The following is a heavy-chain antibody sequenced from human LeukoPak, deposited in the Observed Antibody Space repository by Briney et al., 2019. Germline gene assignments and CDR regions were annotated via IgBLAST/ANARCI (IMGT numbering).Heavy chain of an antibody. D-gene: IGHD4-23*01. CDR2: IYYSGST. Sequence: SETLSLTCTVSGGSISSYYWSWIRQPPGKGLEWIGYIYYSGSTNYNPSLKSRVTISVDTSKNQSSLKLSSVTAADTAVYYCARGCGGNNDAFDIWGQGTMVTVSS. V-gene: IGHV4-59*01. CDR3: ARGCGGNNDAFDI. CDR1: GGSISSYY. J-gene: IGHJ3*02.